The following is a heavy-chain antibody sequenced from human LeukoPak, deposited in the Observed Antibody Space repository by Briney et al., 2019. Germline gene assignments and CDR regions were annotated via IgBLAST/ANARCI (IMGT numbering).Heavy chain of an antibody. J-gene: IGHJ6*03. V-gene: IGHV1-2*02. CDR2: INPNSGGT. CDR3: ARVSSGYYMDV. CDR1: GYTFTGYY. Sequence: ASVKVSCKASGYTFTGYYMHWVRQAPGQGLEWMGWINPNSGGTNCAQKFQGRATMTRDTSISTAYMELSRLRSDDTAVYYCARVSSGYYMDVWGKGTTVTVSS. D-gene: IGHD3-22*01.